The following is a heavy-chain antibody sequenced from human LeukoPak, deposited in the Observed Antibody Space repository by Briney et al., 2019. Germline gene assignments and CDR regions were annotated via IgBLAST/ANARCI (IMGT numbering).Heavy chain of an antibody. Sequence: GGSLRLSCAASGFTFSSYNMNWVRQAPGKGLEWVAVISYDGSNKYYADSVKGRFTISRDNSKNTVYLQMNSLRAEDTAVYYCASVYYDSSAQQGPYDYWGQGTLVTVSS. CDR3: ASVYYDSSAQQGPYDY. CDR1: GFTFSSYN. J-gene: IGHJ4*02. CDR2: ISYDGSNK. V-gene: IGHV3-30*03. D-gene: IGHD3-22*01.